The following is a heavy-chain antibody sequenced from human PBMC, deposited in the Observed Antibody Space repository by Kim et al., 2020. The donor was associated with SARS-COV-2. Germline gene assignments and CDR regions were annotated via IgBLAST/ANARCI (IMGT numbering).Heavy chain of an antibody. CDR3: ARQTIVVVVAANDFDY. CDR2: IYYSGST. CDR1: GGSISSSSYY. J-gene: IGHJ4*02. D-gene: IGHD2-15*01. V-gene: IGHV4-39*01. Sequence: SETLSLTCTVSGGSISSSSYYWGWIRQPPGKGLEWIGSIYYSGSTYYNPSLKSRVTISVDTSKNQFSLKLSSVTAADTAVYYCARQTIVVVVAANDFDYWGQGTLVTVSS.